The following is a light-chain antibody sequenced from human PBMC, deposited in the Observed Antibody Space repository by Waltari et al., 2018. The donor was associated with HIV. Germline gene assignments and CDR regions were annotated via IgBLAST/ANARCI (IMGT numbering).Light chain of an antibody. J-gene: IGKJ4*01. CDR1: QGISGF. Sequence: DVQMTQSPSSVSASVGDTVTITCRASQGISGFLAWFQLKQWKAPKSLIYAASSSHSGVPSRFSGSGSGTDFSLTISSLQPEDFATYYCQQYDVYPLTFGGGTRVEIK. CDR2: AAS. CDR3: QQYDVYPLT. V-gene: IGKV1-16*01.